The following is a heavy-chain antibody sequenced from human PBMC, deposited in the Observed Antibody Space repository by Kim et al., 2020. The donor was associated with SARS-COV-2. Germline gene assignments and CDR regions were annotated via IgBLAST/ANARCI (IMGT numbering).Heavy chain of an antibody. V-gene: IGHV3-30*04. Sequence: GGSLRLSCAASGFTFSSYSMHWVRQAPGKGLVWVSVISNDGSSTCYADSVKGRFTISRDNSKNTLYLQMNSLRAEDTAVYYCARGWGCSGVSVLIYYCG. CDR3: ARGWGCSGVSVLIYY. CDR1: GFTFSSYS. CDR2: ISNDGSST. D-gene: IGHD2-15*01. J-gene: IGHJ4*01.